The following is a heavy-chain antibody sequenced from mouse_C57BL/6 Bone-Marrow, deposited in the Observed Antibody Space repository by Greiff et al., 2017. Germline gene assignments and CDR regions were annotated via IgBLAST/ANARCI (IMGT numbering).Heavy chain of an antibody. V-gene: IGHV1-81*01. D-gene: IGHD2-2*01. CDR1: GYTFTSYG. CDR2: IYPRSGNT. CDR3: ARLGGYLWLRPYYFDY. Sequence: QVQLQQSGAELARPGASVKLSCKASGYTFTSYGISWVKQRTGQGLEWIGEIYPRSGNTYYNEKFKGKATLTADKSSSTAYMELRSLTYEDSAVYFCARLGGYLWLRPYYFDYWGQGTTLTVSS. J-gene: IGHJ2*01.